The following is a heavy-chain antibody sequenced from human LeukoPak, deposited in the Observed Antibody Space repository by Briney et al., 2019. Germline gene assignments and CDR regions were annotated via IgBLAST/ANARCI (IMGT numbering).Heavy chain of an antibody. D-gene: IGHD3-16*01. V-gene: IGHV3-66*01. J-gene: IGHJ4*02. CDR1: GFTFSSYE. CDR2: IYSDGTI. Sequence: PGGSLRLSCAASGFTFSSYEMNWVRRAPGKGLEWVSVIYSDGTISYADSVKGRFTISRDNSENTLYLHMNSLRVEDTAVYYCAREVGGGASGQWGQGTLVTVSS. CDR3: AREVGGGASGQ.